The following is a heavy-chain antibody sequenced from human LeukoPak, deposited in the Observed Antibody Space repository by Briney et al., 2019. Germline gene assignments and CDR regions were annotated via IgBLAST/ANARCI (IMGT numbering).Heavy chain of an antibody. D-gene: IGHD3-3*01. CDR1: GYTFTSYD. CDR3: ARGRSGRWFDP. CDR2: MNPNSGNT. V-gene: IGHV1-8*03. J-gene: IGHJ5*02. Sequence: ASVKVSCKASGYTFTSYDINRVRQATGQGLEWMGWMNPNSGNTGYAQKFQGRVTITRNTSISTAYMELSRLRSEDTAVYYCARGRSGRWFDPWGQGTLVTVSS.